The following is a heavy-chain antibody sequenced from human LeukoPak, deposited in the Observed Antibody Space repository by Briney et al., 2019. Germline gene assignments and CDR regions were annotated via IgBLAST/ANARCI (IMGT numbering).Heavy chain of an antibody. CDR2: IYHSGST. CDR1: GYSISNDYY. D-gene: IGHD6-13*01. J-gene: IGHJ6*04. Sequence: SETLSLTCAVSGYSISNDYYWGWIRQPPGKGLEWIGSIYHSGSTYYNPSLKSRLTISVDTSKNQFSLKVTSVTAADTAVYYCARDVAAAATRKKNYYGLDVWGKGTTVTVSS. CDR3: ARDVAAAATRKKNYYGLDV. V-gene: IGHV4-38-2*02.